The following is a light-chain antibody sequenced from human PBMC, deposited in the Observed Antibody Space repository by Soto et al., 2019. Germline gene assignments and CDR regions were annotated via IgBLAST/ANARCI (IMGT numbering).Light chain of an antibody. CDR2: GAS. CDR3: KQYNNGPTET. Sequence: EIVLTQSPGTLSLSPGERATLSCRASQSVSSTSLAWYQQKPGQAPRLLIYGASTRATGISARFSSSGSGTTYTATISRVEPEDFAVYYCKQYNNGPTETFGQGTKGEIK. V-gene: IGKV3-20*01. J-gene: IGKJ1*01. CDR1: QSVSSTS.